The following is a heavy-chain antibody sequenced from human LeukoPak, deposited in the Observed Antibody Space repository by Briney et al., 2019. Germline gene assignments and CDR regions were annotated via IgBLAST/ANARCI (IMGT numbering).Heavy chain of an antibody. V-gene: IGHV1-24*01. CDR2: FDPEDGET. CDR1: GYTLTELS. CDR3: ARDQLRYCSGGSCYYY. Sequence: GASVKVSCKVSGYTLTELSMHWVRQAPGKGLEWMGGFDPEDGETIYAQKFQGRVTMTENTSTDTAYMELSSLRSDDTAVYYCARDQLRYCSGGSCYYYWGQGTLVTVSS. D-gene: IGHD2-15*01. J-gene: IGHJ4*02.